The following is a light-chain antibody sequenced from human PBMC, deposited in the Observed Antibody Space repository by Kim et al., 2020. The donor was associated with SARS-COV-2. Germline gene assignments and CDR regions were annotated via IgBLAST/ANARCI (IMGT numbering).Light chain of an antibody. CDR3: AAWDDSLSVV. J-gene: IGLJ2*01. CDR1: SSNIGSNY. Sequence: ELTQPPSASGTPGQRVTISCSGSSSNIGSNYVYWYQQLPGTAPKLLIYRNNQRPSGVPDRCSGSKSGTSASLAISGLRSEDGADYYCAAWDDSLSVVFGGGTQLTVL. V-gene: IGLV1-47*01. CDR2: RNN.